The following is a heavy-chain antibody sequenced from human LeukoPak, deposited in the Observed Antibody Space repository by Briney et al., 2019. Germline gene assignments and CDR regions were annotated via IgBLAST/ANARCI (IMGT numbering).Heavy chain of an antibody. D-gene: IGHD3-10*01. V-gene: IGHV3-7*03. J-gene: IGHJ4*02. Sequence: GGSLRLSCAASGFTFSSFWMSWVRQAPGKGLEWVANIKEDGSETYYVDSVKGRFTISRDNDKNTLYLQMNSLRAEDTAVYYCEAYGSVWGQGTLVTVSS. CDR2: IKEDGSET. CDR1: GFTFSSFW. CDR3: EAYGSV.